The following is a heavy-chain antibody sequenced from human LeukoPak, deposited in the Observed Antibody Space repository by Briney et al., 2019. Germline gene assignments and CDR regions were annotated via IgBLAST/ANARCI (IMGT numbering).Heavy chain of an antibody. CDR3: ARGPRRVFFNWFDP. CDR1: GGSISTSNYY. D-gene: IGHD6-13*01. CDR2: IFYSGST. J-gene: IGHJ5*02. Sequence: SETLSLTCSVSGGSISTSNYYWGWIRQPPGKGLEWIGNIFYSGSTYYSPSLKSRVTISVDTSKNQFSLKLSSVTAADTAVYYCARGPRRVFFNWFDPWGQGTLVTVSS. V-gene: IGHV4-39*07.